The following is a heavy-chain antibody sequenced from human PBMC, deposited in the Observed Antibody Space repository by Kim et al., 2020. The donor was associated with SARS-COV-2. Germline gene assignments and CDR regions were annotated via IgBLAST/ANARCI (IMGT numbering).Heavy chain of an antibody. CDR2: ISYDGSHK. Sequence: GGSLRLSCAASGFTFKSHGMHWVRQTPGRGLEWVALISYDGSHKDYGDSVKGRFTISRDNSKNTLFLQMNSLRVDDTAVYYCAKVLEPLLYLEAFDVWG. CDR3: AKVLEPLLYLEAFDV. V-gene: IGHV3-30*18. J-gene: IGHJ3*01. D-gene: IGHD1-1*01. CDR1: GFTFKSHG.